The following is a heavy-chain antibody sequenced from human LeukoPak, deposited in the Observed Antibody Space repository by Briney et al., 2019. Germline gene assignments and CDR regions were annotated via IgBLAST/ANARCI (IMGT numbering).Heavy chain of an antibody. V-gene: IGHV4-4*07. D-gene: IGHD6-13*01. CDR3: ARDLGIAAAGRNNWFDP. J-gene: IGHJ5*02. CDR1: GGSISGYY. Sequence: SETLSLTCTVSGGSISGYYWSWIRQPAGKGLEWIGRIYTSGSTNYNPSPKSRVTMSVDTSKNQFSLKLSSVTAADTAVYYCARDLGIAAAGRNNWFDPWGQGTLVTVSS. CDR2: IYTSGST.